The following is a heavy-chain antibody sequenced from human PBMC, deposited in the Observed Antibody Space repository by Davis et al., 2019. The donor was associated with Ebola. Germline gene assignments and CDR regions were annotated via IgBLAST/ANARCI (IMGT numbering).Heavy chain of an antibody. J-gene: IGHJ4*02. V-gene: IGHV1-2*02. CDR1: GYTFTGYY. CDR2: INPNSGGT. CDR3: ARPIYYDSSAPLDY. D-gene: IGHD3-22*01. Sequence: ASVKVSCKASGYTFTGYYMHWVRQAPGQGLEWMGWINPNSGGTNYAQKFQGRVTMTRDTSISTAYMELSRLRSDDTAVYYCARPIYYDSSAPLDYWGQGTLVTVSS.